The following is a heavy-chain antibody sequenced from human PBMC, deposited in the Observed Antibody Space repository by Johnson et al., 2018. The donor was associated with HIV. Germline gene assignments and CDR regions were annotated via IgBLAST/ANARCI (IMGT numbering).Heavy chain of an antibody. Sequence: QVQLVESGGGVVQPGRSLRLSCAASGFTFSNYGIHWVRQAPGKGLEWVASTWFDGSKKYYSDSVRGRFIISRDNSKNTLYLQMNSLRAEDTALYFCARVAVSTVAGGVPLDIWGPGTMVTVSA. J-gene: IGHJ3*02. CDR2: TWFDGSKK. V-gene: IGHV3-33*03. D-gene: IGHD6-19*01. CDR3: ARVAVSTVAGGVPLDI. CDR1: GFTFSNYG.